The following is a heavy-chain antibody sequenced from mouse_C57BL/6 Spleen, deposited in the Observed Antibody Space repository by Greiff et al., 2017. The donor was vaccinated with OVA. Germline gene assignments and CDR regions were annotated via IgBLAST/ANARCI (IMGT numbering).Heavy chain of an antibody. CDR2: IDPETGGT. V-gene: IGHV1-15*01. D-gene: IGHD2-1*01. CDR3: TRDVGIYYGNSFAY. CDR1: GYTFTDYE. Sequence: LVESGAELVRPGASVTLSCKASGYTFTDYEMHWVKQTPVHGLEWIGAIDPETGGTAYNQKFKGKAILTADKSSSTAYMELRSLTSEDSAVYYCTRDVGIYYGNSFAYWGQGTLVTVSA. J-gene: IGHJ3*01.